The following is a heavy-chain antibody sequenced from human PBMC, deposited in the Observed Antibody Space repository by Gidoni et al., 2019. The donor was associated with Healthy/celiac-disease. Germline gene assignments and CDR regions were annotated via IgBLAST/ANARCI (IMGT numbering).Heavy chain of an antibody. J-gene: IGHJ3*02. CDR3: ARVGLSSDAFDI. D-gene: IGHD2-15*01. V-gene: IGHV4-59*01. Sequence: QVQLQESVPGLVKPSETLSLTCTVSGGSISSYYWSWIPQPPGKGLEWIGYIYYSGSTNYNASLKSRVTISVDTSKNQFSLKLSSVTAADTAVYYCARVGLSSDAFDIWGQGTMVTVSS. CDR1: GGSISSYY. CDR2: IYYSGST.